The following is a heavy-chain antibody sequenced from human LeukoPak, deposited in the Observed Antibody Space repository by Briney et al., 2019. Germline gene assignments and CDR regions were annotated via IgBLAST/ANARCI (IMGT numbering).Heavy chain of an antibody. V-gene: IGHV3-48*01. J-gene: IGHJ4*02. CDR1: GFTFSSYS. CDR2: ISGSSGTR. Sequence: GGSLRLSCAASGFTFSSYSMNWVSQAPGKGLEWVSYISGSSGTRYYADSVKGRFTISRDNAKNSLYLQMNSLRAEDTAVYYCARAPYTSGWYRGDNDYWGQGTLVTVSA. CDR3: ARAPYTSGWYRGDNDY. D-gene: IGHD6-19*01.